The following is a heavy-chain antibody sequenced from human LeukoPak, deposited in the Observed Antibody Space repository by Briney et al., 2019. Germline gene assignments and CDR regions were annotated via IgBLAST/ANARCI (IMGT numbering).Heavy chain of an antibody. CDR1: GFTFSSYN. V-gene: IGHV3-48*01. CDR2: ISNSRTTI. Sequence: GGSLRLSCAASGFTFSSYNMNWVRQAPGKGLEWVSYISNSRTTIYYADSVKGRFTISRDNAKSSLYLQMNSLRAEDTAVYYCARPGEGDNWNPWVVWGQGTLVTVSS. J-gene: IGHJ4*02. CDR3: ARPGEGDNWNPWVV. D-gene: IGHD1-20*01.